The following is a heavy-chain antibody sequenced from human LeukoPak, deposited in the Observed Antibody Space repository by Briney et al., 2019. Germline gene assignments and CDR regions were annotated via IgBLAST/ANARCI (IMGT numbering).Heavy chain of an antibody. Sequence: PSETLSLTCTVSGYSISSGYYWGWIRQPAGKGLEWIGRIYTSGSTNYNPSLKSRVTISVDTSKNQFSLKLSSVTAADTAVYYCARVRYCSGGSCYHQDRYYYYMDVWGKGTTVTVSS. D-gene: IGHD2-15*01. V-gene: IGHV4-61*02. J-gene: IGHJ6*03. CDR1: GYSISSGYY. CDR3: ARVRYCSGGSCYHQDRYYYYMDV. CDR2: IYTSGST.